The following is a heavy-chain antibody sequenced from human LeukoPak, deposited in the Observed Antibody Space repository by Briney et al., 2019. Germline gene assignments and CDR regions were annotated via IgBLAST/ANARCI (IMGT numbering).Heavy chain of an antibody. CDR2: INYSGSS. CDR1: GDSISSGGYY. J-gene: IGHJ4*02. V-gene: IGHV4-31*03. CDR3: ARKPIINNAWYDFDC. Sequence: SQTLCLTCTVSGDSISSGGYYWSWLRQHPGKGLEWIGYINYSGSSYYNPSLKSRVTISVDTSKNQFSLNLSSVTAADTAVYYCARKPIINNAWYDFDCWGQGILVAVSS. D-gene: IGHD6-13*01.